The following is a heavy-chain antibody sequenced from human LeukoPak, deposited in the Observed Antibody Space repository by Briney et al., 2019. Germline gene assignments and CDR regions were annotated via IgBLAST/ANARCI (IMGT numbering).Heavy chain of an antibody. D-gene: IGHD3-22*01. CDR3: ARCTYYYDSSGYYYGRYYYYYMDV. CDR2: INHSGST. J-gene: IGHJ6*03. CDR1: GGSFSGYY. V-gene: IGHV4-34*01. Sequence: PSETLSLTCAVYGGSFSGYYWSWIRQPPGKGLEWIGEINHSGSTNYNPSLKSRVTISVDTSKNQFSLKLSSVTAADTAVYYCARCTYYYDSSGYYYGRYYYYYMDVWGKGTTVTVSS.